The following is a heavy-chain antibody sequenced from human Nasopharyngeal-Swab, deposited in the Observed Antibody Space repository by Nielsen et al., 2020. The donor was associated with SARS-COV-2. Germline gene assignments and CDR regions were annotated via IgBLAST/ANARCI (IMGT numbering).Heavy chain of an antibody. Sequence: ASVKVSCKASVYTFTSYSMHWVRQAPGQGLEWMGWISAYNGNTNYAQNLQGRVTMTSDTSTSTAYIELRSLRSDDTAVYYCARDPHIVVVPGNWFDPWGQGTLVTVSS. V-gene: IGHV1-18*04. CDR1: VYTFTSYS. CDR3: ARDPHIVVVPGNWFDP. J-gene: IGHJ5*02. D-gene: IGHD2-2*01. CDR2: ISAYNGNT.